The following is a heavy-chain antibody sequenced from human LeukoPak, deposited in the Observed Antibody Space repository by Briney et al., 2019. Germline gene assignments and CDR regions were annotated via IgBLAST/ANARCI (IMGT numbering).Heavy chain of an antibody. Sequence: SETLSLTCTVSGGSINSYYWSWIRQPPGKGLEWIGYIYYSGSTNYNPSLKSRVTISVDTSNNKFSLKLTSLTAADTAVYYCVRHLSAGRSAFAIWGQGTMVTVSS. D-gene: IGHD2-15*01. CDR2: IYYSGST. J-gene: IGHJ3*02. CDR3: VRHLSAGRSAFAI. V-gene: IGHV4-59*08. CDR1: GGSINSYY.